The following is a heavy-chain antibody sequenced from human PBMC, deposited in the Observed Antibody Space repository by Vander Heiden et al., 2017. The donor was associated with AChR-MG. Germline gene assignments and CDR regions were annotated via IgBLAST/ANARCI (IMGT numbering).Heavy chain of an antibody. D-gene: IGHD4-4*01. V-gene: IGHV4-34*01. CDR3: ARGGGMTTDKFDY. J-gene: IGHJ4*02. CDR2: INHSGST. CDR1: GGSFSGYY. Sequence: QVQLQQWGAGLLKPSETLSLTCAVYGGSFSGYYWSWIRQPPGKGLEWIGEINHSGSTNYNPSLKSRVTISVDTSKNQFSLKLSSVTAADTAVYYCARGGGMTTDKFDYWGQGTLVTVSS.